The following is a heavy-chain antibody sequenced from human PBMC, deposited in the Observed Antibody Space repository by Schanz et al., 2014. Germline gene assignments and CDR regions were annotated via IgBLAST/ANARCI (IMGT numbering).Heavy chain of an antibody. D-gene: IGHD1-26*01. CDR3: VKDLQRELLRDDHYYGMDV. CDR1: GFTFSSYG. CDR2: VCYDGSKK. Sequence: VFLVESGGGLVQPGGSLRLSCAASGFTFSSYGMHWVRQVPGKGLEWVAVVCYDGSKKYYADSVKGRFTTSRDNSKNTMYLQRNSLRAEDTAVYYCVKDLQRELLRDDHYYGMDVWGQGTTVTVSS. V-gene: IGHV3-33*06. J-gene: IGHJ6*02.